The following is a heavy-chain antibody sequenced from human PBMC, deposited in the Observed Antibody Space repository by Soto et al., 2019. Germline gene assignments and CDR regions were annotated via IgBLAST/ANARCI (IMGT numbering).Heavy chain of an antibody. Sequence: ASVKVSCKASGYTFTSYDINWVRQATGQGLEWMGWMNPNSGNTGYAQKLQGRVTMTRNTSISTAYMELSSLTSEDTAVYYCARAVRYCSGGSCPRYYFAHWGQGTLVTVSS. D-gene: IGHD2-15*01. V-gene: IGHV1-8*01. CDR2: MNPNSGNT. CDR1: GYTFTSYD. CDR3: ARAVRYCSGGSCPRYYFAH. J-gene: IGHJ4*02.